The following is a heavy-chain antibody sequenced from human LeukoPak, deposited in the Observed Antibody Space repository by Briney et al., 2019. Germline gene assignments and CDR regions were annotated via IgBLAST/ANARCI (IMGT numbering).Heavy chain of an antibody. CDR3: ARDQPVGYCSSTSCIRFGY. CDR1: GFTFSSYS. V-gene: IGHV3-21*01. D-gene: IGHD2-2*01. Sequence: GGSLTLSCPASGFTFSSYSMNWVRQAPGKGLEWVSSISSSCSYIYYADSVKGRFTISRDNAKNSLYLKMNSLRAEDTAVYYCARDQPVGYCSSTSCIRFGYWGQGTLVTVSS. J-gene: IGHJ4*02. CDR2: ISSSCSYI.